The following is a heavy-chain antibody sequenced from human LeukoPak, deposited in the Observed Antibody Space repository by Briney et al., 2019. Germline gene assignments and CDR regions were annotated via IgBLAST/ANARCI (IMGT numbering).Heavy chain of an antibody. D-gene: IGHD3-10*01. Sequence: GGSLRLSCAASGYTFNSYWIHWVRQAPGKGLVWVSRINVDGSIRDYADSVKGRFTISRDNSKNTLYLQMNSLRAEDTAVYYCAKDPIPDYGSGSLMGYWGQGTLVTVSS. J-gene: IGHJ4*02. CDR1: GYTFNSYW. CDR2: INVDGSIR. V-gene: IGHV3-74*01. CDR3: AKDPIPDYGSGSLMGY.